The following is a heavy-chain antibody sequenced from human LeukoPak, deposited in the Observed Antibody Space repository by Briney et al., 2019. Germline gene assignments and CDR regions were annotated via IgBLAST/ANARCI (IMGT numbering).Heavy chain of an antibody. Sequence: GGSPRLSCAASGFTFSSYGMHWVRQAPGKGLEWVAVISYDGSNKYYADSVKGRFTISRDNSKNTLYLQMNSLRAEDTAVYYCAKVLRFLEWSLPLYGMDVWGQGTTVTVSS. CDR2: ISYDGSNK. CDR3: AKVLRFLEWSLPLYGMDV. J-gene: IGHJ6*02. D-gene: IGHD3-3*01. CDR1: GFTFSSYG. V-gene: IGHV3-30*18.